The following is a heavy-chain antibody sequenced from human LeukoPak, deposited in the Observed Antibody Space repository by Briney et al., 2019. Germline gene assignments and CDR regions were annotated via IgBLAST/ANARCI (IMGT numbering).Heavy chain of an antibody. CDR1: GFTVSSNS. J-gene: IGHJ4*02. CDR3: ARGPGVVVTRFDY. D-gene: IGHD3-22*01. CDR2: ISYDGSNK. Sequence: GGSLRLSCTVSGFTVSSNSMSWVRQAPGKGLEWVAAISYDGSNKYYADSVKGRFTISRDNSKNTMYVQMNSLRAEDTAVYYCARGPGVVVTRFDYWGQGTLVTVSS. V-gene: IGHV3-30*04.